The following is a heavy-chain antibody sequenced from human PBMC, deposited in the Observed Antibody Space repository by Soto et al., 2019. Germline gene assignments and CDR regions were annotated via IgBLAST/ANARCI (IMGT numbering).Heavy chain of an antibody. V-gene: IGHV1-69*13. Sequence: SVKVSCKASGYTFTSYAMHWVRQAPGQRLEWMGGIIPIFGTANYAQKFQGRVTITADESTSTAYMELSSLRSEDTAVYYCATDRSPQYYFDYWGQGTLVTVSS. CDR2: IIPIFGTA. CDR1: GYTFTSYA. J-gene: IGHJ4*02. CDR3: ATDRSPQYYFDY.